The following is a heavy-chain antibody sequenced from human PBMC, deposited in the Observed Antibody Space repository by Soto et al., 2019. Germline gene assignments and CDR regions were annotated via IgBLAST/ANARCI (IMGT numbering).Heavy chain of an antibody. J-gene: IGHJ4*02. CDR2: ISAYNGNT. CDR3: ARDLDGSGSYYTDY. V-gene: IGHV1-18*01. Sequence: GASVKVSWKASGYIFITYGISWVRQAPGQGLEWMGRISAYNGNTKYAQSLQGRVTMTTDTSTNTAYMELRSLRSDDTAVYYCARDLDGSGSYYTDYWGPGTLVTVSS. D-gene: IGHD3-10*01. CDR1: GYIFITYG.